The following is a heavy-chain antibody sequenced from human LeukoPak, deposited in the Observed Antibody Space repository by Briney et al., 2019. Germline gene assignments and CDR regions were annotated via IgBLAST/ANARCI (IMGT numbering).Heavy chain of an antibody. CDR3: ARDYSYYYDSSGYWRGAFDI. CDR2: IYYSGST. Sequence: PSETLSLTCAVSGGSISSGGYYWSWIRQPPGKGLEWIGYIYYSGSTNYNPSLKSRVTISVDTSKNQFSLKLSSVTAADTAVYYCARDYSYYYDSSGYWRGAFDIWGQGTMVTLSS. CDR1: GGSISSGGYY. J-gene: IGHJ3*02. D-gene: IGHD3-22*01. V-gene: IGHV4-61*08.